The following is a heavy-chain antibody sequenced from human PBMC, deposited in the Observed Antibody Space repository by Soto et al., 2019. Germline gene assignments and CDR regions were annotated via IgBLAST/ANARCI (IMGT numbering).Heavy chain of an antibody. J-gene: IGHJ6*03. CDR3: ARDWGGTSLHYYMDV. D-gene: IGHD2-21*01. CDR2: IWYDGSNK. CDR1: GFTFSSYG. V-gene: IGHV3-33*01. Sequence: QVQLVESGGGVVQPGRSLRLSCAASGFTFSSYGMHWVRQAPGKGLEWVAVIWYDGSNKYYADSVKGRFTISRDNSKNTLYLQMNSLRAEGTAVYYCARDWGGTSLHYYMDVWGKGTTVTGSS.